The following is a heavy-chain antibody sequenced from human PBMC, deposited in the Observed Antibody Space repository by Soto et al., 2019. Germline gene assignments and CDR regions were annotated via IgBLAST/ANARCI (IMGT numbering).Heavy chain of an antibody. CDR2: ISSSSSTI. CDR3: ARQGTPYNWFDS. Sequence: GGSLRLSCAASGFIFSSFEMNWVRQAPGKGLEWVSYISSSSSTIYYADSVKGRFTISRDNAKNSLYLQVNSLRAEDTAVYYCARQGTPYNWFDSRGQRTLVTVSS. V-gene: IGHV3-48*03. J-gene: IGHJ5*01. CDR1: GFIFSSFE.